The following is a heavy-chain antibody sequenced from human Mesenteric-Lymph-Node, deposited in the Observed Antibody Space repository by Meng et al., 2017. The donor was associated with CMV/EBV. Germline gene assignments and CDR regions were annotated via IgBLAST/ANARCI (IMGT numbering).Heavy chain of an antibody. V-gene: IGHV3-23*01. CDR2: ISGSGGST. J-gene: IGHJ4*02. CDR3: SKDPVVILIFDY. Sequence: GESLKISCAASGFTFSSYAMSWVRQAPGKGLEWVSAISGSGGSTYYADSVKGRFTISRDNSKNTLYLQMNSLRAEDTAVYYCSKDPVVILIFDYWGQGTLVTVSS. D-gene: IGHD3-16*02. CDR1: GFTFSSYA.